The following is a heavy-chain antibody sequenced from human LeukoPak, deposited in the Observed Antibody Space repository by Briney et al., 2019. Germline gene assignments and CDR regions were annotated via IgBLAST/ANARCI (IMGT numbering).Heavy chain of an antibody. CDR3: ARIHRYCSGGACYVLDN. CDR2: VYYSGST. J-gene: IGHJ4*02. CDR1: GGSVSGYY. Sequence: PSETLSLTCVVSGGSVSGYYWGWIRQPPGRGLEWIGYVYYSGSTNYNPSFKSRITISVDTSRNQFSLQLSSVTAADTAVYYCARIHRYCSGGACYVLDNWGQGTLVTVSS. D-gene: IGHD2-15*01. V-gene: IGHV4-59*02.